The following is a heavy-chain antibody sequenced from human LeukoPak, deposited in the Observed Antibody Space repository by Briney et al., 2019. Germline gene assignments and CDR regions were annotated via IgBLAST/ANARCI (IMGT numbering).Heavy chain of an antibody. V-gene: IGHV4-59*08. CDR3: ARHQYNWNLNWFDP. Sequence: SETLSLTCTVSGGSISRYYWSWIRQPPGKGLEWIGYIYYGGSTNYNPSLKSRVTLSVGTSKNQFSLKLRSVTAADTAVYYCARHQYNWNLNWFDPRGQGTLVTVSS. D-gene: IGHD1-20*01. CDR1: GGSISRYY. CDR2: IYYGGST. J-gene: IGHJ5*02.